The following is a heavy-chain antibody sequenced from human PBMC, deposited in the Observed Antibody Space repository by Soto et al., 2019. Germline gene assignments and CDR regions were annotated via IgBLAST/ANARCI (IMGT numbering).Heavy chain of an antibody. CDR2: IYYSGST. V-gene: IGHV4-31*02. D-gene: IGHD3-22*01. J-gene: IGHJ4*02. CDR3: ARVSYYSYDSSGYYRRGRYFDC. CDR1: GGSISSGGYY. Sequence: SETLSLTCTVSGGSISSGGYYWSWIRQHPGKGLEWIGYIYYSGSTYYNPSLKSRVTISVDTSKNQFSLKLSSVTAADTAVYYCARVSYYSYDSSGYYRRGRYFDCWGKGTLVTVSS.